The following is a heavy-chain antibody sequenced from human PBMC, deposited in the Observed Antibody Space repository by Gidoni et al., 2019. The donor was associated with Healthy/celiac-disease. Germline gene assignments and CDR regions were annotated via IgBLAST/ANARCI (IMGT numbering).Heavy chain of an antibody. CDR1: GFTFSRYA. CDR2: ISGSGGST. CDR3: AKVGTKDIVVVPAARTKYYYGMDV. D-gene: IGHD2-2*01. Sequence: EVQLLESGGGLVQPGGSLRLSCAASGFTFSRYAMSWVRQAPGKGLGLGSAISGSGGSTYDAESVKGRFTISRDNSKNTLYLQMNSLRAEDTAVYYCAKVGTKDIVVVPAARTKYYYGMDVWGQGTTVTVSS. V-gene: IGHV3-23*01. J-gene: IGHJ6*02.